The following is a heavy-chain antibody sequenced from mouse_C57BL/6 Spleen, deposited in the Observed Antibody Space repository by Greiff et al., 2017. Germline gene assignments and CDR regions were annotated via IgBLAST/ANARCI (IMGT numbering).Heavy chain of an antibody. Sequence: VQLQQSGAELVRPGASVKLSCTASGFNIKDDYMHWVKQRPEQGLEWIGWIDPETGDTAYASKFQGKATITADTSSNTAYLQLSSLTSEDTAVYYCTTYYYGSSYGYFDVWGTGTTVTVSS. CDR3: TTYYYGSSYGYFDV. J-gene: IGHJ1*03. V-gene: IGHV14-4*01. CDR2: IDPETGDT. D-gene: IGHD1-1*01. CDR1: GFNIKDDY.